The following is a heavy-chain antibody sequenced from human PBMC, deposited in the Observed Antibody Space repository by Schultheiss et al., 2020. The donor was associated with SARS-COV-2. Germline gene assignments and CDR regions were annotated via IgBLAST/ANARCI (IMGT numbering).Heavy chain of an antibody. D-gene: IGHD3-9*01. CDR2: ISSSGSTI. V-gene: IGHV3-11*04. CDR1: GFTFSDYY. Sequence: GGSLRLSCAASGFTFSDYYMNWIRQAPGKGLEWVSYISSSGSTIYYADSVKGRFTISRDNAKNSLYLQMNSLRAEDTAVYYCARASQYYDILTGYYMVDWFDPWGQGTLVTVSS. CDR3: ARASQYYDILTGYYMVDWFDP. J-gene: IGHJ5*02.